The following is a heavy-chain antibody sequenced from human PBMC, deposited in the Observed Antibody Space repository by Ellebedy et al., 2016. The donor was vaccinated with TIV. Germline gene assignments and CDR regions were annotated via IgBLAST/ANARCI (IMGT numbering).Heavy chain of an antibody. V-gene: IGHV4-59*01. CDR1: AGSISPYC. J-gene: IGHJ3*02. CDR3: ARVVWQLPVSYAFDI. Sequence: MPSETLSLTCTVSAGSISPYCWSWIRQPPGKGLEWIGYISYSGSTNYNLSLQSRVTISVDTSKNQFSLKLTSVTAADTAVYYCARVVWQLPVSYAFDIWGQGTMVTVSS. D-gene: IGHD2-15*01. CDR2: ISYSGST.